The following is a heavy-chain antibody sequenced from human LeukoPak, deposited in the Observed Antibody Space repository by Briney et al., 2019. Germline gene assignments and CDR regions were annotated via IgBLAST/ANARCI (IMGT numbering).Heavy chain of an antibody. J-gene: IGHJ4*02. Sequence: PSEALSLTCTVSGGSVSSGSYYWSWIRQPPGKGLEWIGYIYYSGSSNYNPSLKSRVTISVDTSKNQFSLKLSSVTAADTAVYYCAREAIYPDCWGQGTLVTVSS. CDR1: GGSVSSGSYY. V-gene: IGHV4-61*01. D-gene: IGHD2-2*02. CDR3: AREAIYPDC. CDR2: IYYSGSS.